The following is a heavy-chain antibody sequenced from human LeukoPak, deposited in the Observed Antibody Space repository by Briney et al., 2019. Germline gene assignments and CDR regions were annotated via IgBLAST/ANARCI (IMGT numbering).Heavy chain of an antibody. D-gene: IGHD2-15*01. CDR2: IDPSDSYT. J-gene: IGHJ4*02. Sequence: RGESLKISCKGSGYSFTSYWISWVRQMPGKGLEWMGRIDPSDSYTNYSPSFQGHVTISADKSISTAYLQWSSLKASDTAMYYCAREWYCSGGSCYYYFDYWGQGTLVTVSS. CDR1: GYSFTSYW. V-gene: IGHV5-10-1*01. CDR3: AREWYCSGGSCYYYFDY.